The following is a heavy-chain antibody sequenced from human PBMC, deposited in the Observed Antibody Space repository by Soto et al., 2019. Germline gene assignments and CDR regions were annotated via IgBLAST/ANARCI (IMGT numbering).Heavy chain of an antibody. Sequence: EVQLVESGGGLVKPGGSLRLSCVASGFTFTNAWMSWVRQAPGKGLEWVGRIRSKADGATAEYAAPVKGRFTISRDDSENTVHLQMNSLRAEDTAVYYCARAPWGGDSYGMDVWGQGTTVTVSS. D-gene: IGHD2-21*02. J-gene: IGHJ6*02. CDR2: IRSKADGATA. V-gene: IGHV3-15*07. CDR3: ARAPWGGDSYGMDV. CDR1: GFTFTNAW.